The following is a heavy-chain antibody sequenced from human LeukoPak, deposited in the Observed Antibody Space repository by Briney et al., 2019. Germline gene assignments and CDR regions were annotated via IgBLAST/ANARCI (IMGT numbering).Heavy chain of an antibody. Sequence: GGSLRLSCAASGFDFSSNWMHWVRHAPGQGLVWVSRIKGDGISTTYADSVKGRFTISRDIAKNTLYLQMNSLRAEDTGVYYCAKDHYWSIDYWGRGTLVTVSS. D-gene: IGHD3-3*01. CDR1: GFDFSSNW. J-gene: IGHJ4*02. CDR2: IKGDGIST. V-gene: IGHV3-74*01. CDR3: AKDHYWSIDY.